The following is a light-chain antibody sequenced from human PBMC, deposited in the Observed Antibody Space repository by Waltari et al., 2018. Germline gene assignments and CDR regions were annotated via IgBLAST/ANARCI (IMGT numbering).Light chain of an antibody. Sequence: EIVLTQSPGTLSLSPGERATLSCRASQSVSSSYLAWYQQKPGQAPRLLIYGASSRATGIRDRFSGSGSGTDFTLTISRLEPEDFAVYYCQQYGSSPPGLTFGGGTKVEIK. CDR2: GAS. CDR3: QQYGSSPPGLT. J-gene: IGKJ4*01. V-gene: IGKV3-20*01. CDR1: QSVSSSY.